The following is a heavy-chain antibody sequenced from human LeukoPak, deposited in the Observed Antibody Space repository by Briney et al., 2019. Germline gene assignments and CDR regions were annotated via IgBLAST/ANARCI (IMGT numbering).Heavy chain of an antibody. Sequence: AGGSLRLSCAASGFTFSSYGMHWVRQAPGKGLEWVAVIWYDGSNKYYADSVKGRFTISRDNSKNTLYLQMNSLRAEDTAVYYCARRDYVWGSYRCSPPDYWGQGTLVTVSS. CDR3: ARRDYVWGSYRCSPPDY. D-gene: IGHD3-16*02. CDR2: IWYDGSNK. V-gene: IGHV3-33*01. J-gene: IGHJ4*02. CDR1: GFTFSSYG.